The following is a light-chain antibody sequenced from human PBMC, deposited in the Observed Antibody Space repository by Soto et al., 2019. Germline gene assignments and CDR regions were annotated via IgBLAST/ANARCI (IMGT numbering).Light chain of an antibody. Sequence: EIVLTQSPGTLSLAPGERATLSCRASQSVRNSYLAWYQQKPGQAPRLLIYGASGRATGIPDRFSGSGSGTDFPLTISRLEPEDFAVYYCQQYGSSTYTFGQGTKLEI. CDR3: QQYGSSTYT. CDR2: GAS. V-gene: IGKV3-20*01. CDR1: QSVRNSY. J-gene: IGKJ2*01.